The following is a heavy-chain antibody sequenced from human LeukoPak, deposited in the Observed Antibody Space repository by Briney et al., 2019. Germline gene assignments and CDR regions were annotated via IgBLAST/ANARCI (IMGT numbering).Heavy chain of an antibody. J-gene: IGHJ4*02. D-gene: IGHD3-22*01. Sequence: GGSLRLSCAASGFTFSSYSMNWVRQAPGKGLEWVSSISSSSSYIYYADSVKGRFTISRDNAKNSLYLQMNSLRAEDTAVYYCARDHPPVHYYDSSGYSAFDYWGQGTLVTVSS. CDR3: ARDHPPVHYYDSSGYSAFDY. V-gene: IGHV3-21*01. CDR1: GFTFSSYS. CDR2: ISSSSSYI.